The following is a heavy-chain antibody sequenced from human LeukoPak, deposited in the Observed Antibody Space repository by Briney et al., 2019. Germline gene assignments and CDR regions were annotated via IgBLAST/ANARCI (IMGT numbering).Heavy chain of an antibody. D-gene: IGHD6-19*01. CDR1: GFTFISYD. J-gene: IGHJ4*02. CDR3: AKDGSGWYTYYFDY. V-gene: IGHV3-23*01. CDR2: ISGSGGST. Sequence: LPGGSLRLSCAASGFTFISYDMSWVRQAPGKGLEWVSGISGSGGSTSYADSVKGRFTISRDNSKNTLYLQMNSLRAEDTAVYYCAKDGSGWYTYYFDYWGQGTLVTVSS.